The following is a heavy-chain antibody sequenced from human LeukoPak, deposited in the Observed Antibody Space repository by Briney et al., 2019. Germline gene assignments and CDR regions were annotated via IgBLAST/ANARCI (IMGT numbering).Heavy chain of an antibody. V-gene: IGHV3-53*01. CDR1: GFTVSSNY. CDR3: ASGYYRTTFDY. J-gene: IGHJ4*02. Sequence: PGGSLRLPCAASGFTVSSNYMSWVRQAPGKGLEWVSVIYSGGSTYYADSVKGRFTISRDNSKNTLYLQMNSLRAEDTAVYYCASGYYRTTFDYWGQGTLVTVSS. CDR2: IYSGGST. D-gene: IGHD3-22*01.